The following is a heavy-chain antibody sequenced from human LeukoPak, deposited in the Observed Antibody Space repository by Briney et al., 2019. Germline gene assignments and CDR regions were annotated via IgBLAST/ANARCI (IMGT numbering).Heavy chain of an antibody. CDR2: ISSSNTM. D-gene: IGHD2-2*01. J-gene: IGHJ6*03. CDR1: GFTFSDYY. V-gene: IGHV3-69-1*01. Sequence: GGSLRLACAASGFTFSDYYMNWIRQAPGKGLEWVSYISSSNTMYYADSVKGRFTISRDNAKNSLYLQMNSLRAEDTAVYYCARQRGHCSSTSCAYFSYYMDVWGKGTTVTVSS. CDR3: ARQRGHCSSTSCAYFSYYMDV.